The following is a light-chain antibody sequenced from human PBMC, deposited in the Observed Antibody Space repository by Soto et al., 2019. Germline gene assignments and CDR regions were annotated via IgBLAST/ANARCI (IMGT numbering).Light chain of an antibody. CDR1: SNDIGAYKY. V-gene: IGLV2-14*01. Sequence: QSVLTQPASVSGSPGQSITISCTGSSNDIGAYKYVSWYQQYPGKAPKLIIFEVSNRPSGVSNRFSGSKSGNTASLTISGLQAEDEADHYCCSYAGSYTYVFETGTKVTVL. CDR2: EVS. J-gene: IGLJ1*01. CDR3: CSYAGSYTYV.